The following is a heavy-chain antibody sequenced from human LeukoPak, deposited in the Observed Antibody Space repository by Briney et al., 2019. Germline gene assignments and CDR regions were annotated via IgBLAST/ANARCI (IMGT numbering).Heavy chain of an antibody. Sequence: GGSLRLSCAVSGSFSDYYMSWIRQAPGKGLEWLSYISSGGDIIYYADSVKGRFTISRDNAKNSLYLQINGLRAEDTALYYCARNLPLRNDGWPLFDYWGQGALVTVSS. J-gene: IGHJ4*02. CDR3: ARNLPLRNDGWPLFDY. CDR2: ISSGGDII. D-gene: IGHD1-1*01. V-gene: IGHV3-11*01. CDR1: GSFSDYY.